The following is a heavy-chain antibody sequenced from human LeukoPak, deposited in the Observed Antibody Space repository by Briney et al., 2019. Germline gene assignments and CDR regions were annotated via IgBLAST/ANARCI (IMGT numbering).Heavy chain of an antibody. CDR1: GYTFTGYY. CDR2: INPNSGGT. CDR3: ARASWFGELSDAFDI. Sequence: ASVKVPCKASGYTFTGYYMHWVRQAPGQGLEWMGWINPNSGGTNYAQKFQGRVTMTRDTSITTAYMELSRLRSDDTAVYYCARASWFGELSDAFDIWGQGTMVTVSS. V-gene: IGHV1-2*02. J-gene: IGHJ3*02. D-gene: IGHD3-10*01.